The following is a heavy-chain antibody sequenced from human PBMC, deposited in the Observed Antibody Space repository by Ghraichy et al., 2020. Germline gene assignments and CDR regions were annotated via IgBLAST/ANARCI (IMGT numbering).Heavy chain of an antibody. J-gene: IGHJ3*02. V-gene: IGHV2-70*11. CDR3: ARRSFYYDSSEAFDI. CDR2: IDWDGDK. D-gene: IGHD3-22*01. Sequence: GPTLVKPTQTLTLTCTFSGFSLATPGMYVSWIRQPPGKALEWLARIDWDGDKYYSTSLRTRLTISKDTSQNQVVLTMTNMDPVDTATYYCARRSFYYDSSEAFDIWGQGTPVTVSS. CDR1: GFSLATPGMY.